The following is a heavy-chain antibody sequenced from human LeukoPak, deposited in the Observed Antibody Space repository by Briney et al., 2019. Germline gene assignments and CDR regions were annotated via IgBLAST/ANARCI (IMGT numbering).Heavy chain of an antibody. CDR3: ARDLGSDYYFDY. J-gene: IGHJ4*02. CDR2: IYTSGST. D-gene: IGHD2-21*01. V-gene: IGHV4-4*07. Sequence: SETLPLTCTVSGGSMKDFFWSWIRQPAGKGLEWIGRIYTSGSTYYYPSLKSRVTMSVDTSKNHFSLKLSSVAAADTAVYYCARDLGSDYYFDYWGQGTLVTVSS. CDR1: GGSMKDFF.